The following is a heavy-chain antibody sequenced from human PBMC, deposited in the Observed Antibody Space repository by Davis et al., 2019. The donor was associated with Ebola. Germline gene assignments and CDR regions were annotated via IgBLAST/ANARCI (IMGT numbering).Heavy chain of an antibody. CDR1: GGSISSGDYY. J-gene: IGHJ6*02. D-gene: IGHD3-3*01. CDR2: IYYSGST. CDR3: ARVGFLKSDYGMDL. V-gene: IGHV4-30-4*01. Sequence: PSETLSLTCTVSGGSISSGDYYWSWIRQPPGKGLEWIGYIYYSGSTYYNPSLKSRVTISVDTSKNQFSLKLSSVTAADTAVYYCARVGFLKSDYGMDLWGQGTTVTVSS.